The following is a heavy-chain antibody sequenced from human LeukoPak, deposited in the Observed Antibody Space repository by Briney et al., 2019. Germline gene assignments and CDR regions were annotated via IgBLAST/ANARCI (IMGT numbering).Heavy chain of an antibody. V-gene: IGHV4-39*07. CDR1: GGSISSSSYY. CDR3: ARFDYGDPPYYYYYYMDV. J-gene: IGHJ6*03. CDR2: IYYSGST. D-gene: IGHD4-17*01. Sequence: SETLSLTCTVSGGSISSSSYYWGWIRQPPGKGLEWIGSIYYSGSTYYNPSLKSRVTISVDTSKNQFSLKLSSVTAADTAVYYCARFDYGDPPYYYYYYMDVWGKGTTVTVSS.